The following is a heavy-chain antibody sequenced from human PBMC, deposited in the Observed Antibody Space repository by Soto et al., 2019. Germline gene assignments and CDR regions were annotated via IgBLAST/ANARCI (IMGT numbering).Heavy chain of an antibody. CDR3: ARRGAVAATTYDY. Sequence: QLQLQEPGPGLLKPSETLSLTCTVSGGSISSSSSYWGWIRQPPGKGREWIGSIYYSGSTYYNPSLKSRVTISVDTSKNQFSLKVSSVTAADTAVYYRARRGAVAATTYDYWGQGTLVTVSS. D-gene: IGHD2-15*01. V-gene: IGHV4-39*01. CDR2: IYYSGST. CDR1: GGSISSSSSY. J-gene: IGHJ4*02.